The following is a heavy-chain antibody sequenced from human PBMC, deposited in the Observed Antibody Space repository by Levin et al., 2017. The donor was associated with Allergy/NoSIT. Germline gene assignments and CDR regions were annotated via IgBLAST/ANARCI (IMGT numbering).Heavy chain of an antibody. CDR1: GFTFSSYE. CDR2: ISSSGSTI. D-gene: IGHD3-3*01. Sequence: LSLTCAASGFTFSSYEMNWVRQAPGKGLEWVSYISSSGSTIYYADSVKGRFTISRDNAKNSLYLQMNSLRAEDTAFYYCARQLGNFWSGYDYFDCWGQGTLVTVSS. J-gene: IGHJ4*02. CDR3: ARQLGNFWSGYDYFDC. V-gene: IGHV3-48*03.